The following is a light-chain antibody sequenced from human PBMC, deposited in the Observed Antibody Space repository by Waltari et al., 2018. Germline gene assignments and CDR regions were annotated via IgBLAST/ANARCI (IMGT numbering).Light chain of an antibody. CDR2: EVS. V-gene: IGKV2D-29*01. CDR3: MQTIQPRT. J-gene: IGKJ1*01. CDR1: RTLLYSDGKTY. Sequence: DIVLTQTPLSLSVTPGQPASISCRSSRTLLYSDGKTYLYWYLQKPCQPPQLLIYEVSNRLSGVPDRFSGSGSGTDFTLKISRVEAGDVGVYYCMQTIQPRTFGQGTKVEIK.